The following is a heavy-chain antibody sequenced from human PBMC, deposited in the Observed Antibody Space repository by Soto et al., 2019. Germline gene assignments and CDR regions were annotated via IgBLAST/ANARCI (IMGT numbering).Heavy chain of an antibody. CDR1: GGSFSGYY. D-gene: IGHD5-18*01. Sequence: PAETLSLTCAVYGGSFSGYYWSWIRQPPGKGLEWIGEINHSGSTNYNPCLKSRVTISVDTSKNQFPLKLSSVTAADTAVYYCASREGYSYGRNYYYYGMDVWGQGTTVTVSS. CDR3: ASREGYSYGRNYYYYGMDV. V-gene: IGHV4-34*01. J-gene: IGHJ6*02. CDR2: INHSGST.